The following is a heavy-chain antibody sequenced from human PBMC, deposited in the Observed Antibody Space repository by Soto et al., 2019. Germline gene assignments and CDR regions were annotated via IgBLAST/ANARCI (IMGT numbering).Heavy chain of an antibody. CDR2: ISGSGGST. CDR3: AKYPLAVTTSVGYYYYYMDV. J-gene: IGHJ6*03. Sequence: PGGSLRLSCAASGFTFSSYAMSWVRQAPGKGLEWVSAISGSGGSTYYADSVKGRFTISRDNSKNTLYLQMNSLRAEDTAVYYCAKYPLAVTTSVGYYYYYMDVWGKGTTVTVSS. V-gene: IGHV3-23*01. CDR1: GFTFSSYA. D-gene: IGHD4-17*01.